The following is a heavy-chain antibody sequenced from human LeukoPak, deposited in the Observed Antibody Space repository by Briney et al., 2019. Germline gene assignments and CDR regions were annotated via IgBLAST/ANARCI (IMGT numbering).Heavy chain of an antibody. J-gene: IGHJ4*02. V-gene: IGHV1-46*01. CDR1: GYTFTSYG. D-gene: IGHD3-3*01. CDR2: INPSGGST. CDR3: ARDRFESKGRYYDFWSGNPHSDY. Sequence: ASVKVSCKASGYTFTSYGISWVRQAPGQGLEWMGIINPSGGSTSYAQKFQGRVTMTRDTSTSTVYMELSSLRSEDTAVYYCARDRFESKGRYYDFWSGNPHSDYWGQGTLVTVSS.